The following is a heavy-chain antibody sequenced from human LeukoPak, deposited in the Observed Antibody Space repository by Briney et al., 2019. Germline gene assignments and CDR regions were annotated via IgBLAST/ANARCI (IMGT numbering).Heavy chain of an antibody. CDR2: INPNSGGT. V-gene: IGHV1-2*06. CDR1: GYTFTGYY. CDR3: ARGEMTTISPGGY. D-gene: IGHD5-24*01. Sequence: ASVKVSCKASGYTFTGYYFHWVRQAPGQGLEWMGRINPNSGGTNFAQKFQGRVTMTRDTSISTAYMELSRLTSDDTAVYYCARGEMTTISPGGYWGQGTLVTVSS. J-gene: IGHJ4*02.